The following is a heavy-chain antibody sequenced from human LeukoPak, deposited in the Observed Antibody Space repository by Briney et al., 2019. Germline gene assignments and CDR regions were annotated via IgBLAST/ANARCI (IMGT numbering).Heavy chain of an antibody. CDR1: GGSISSGSYY. CDR2: IYTSGST. Sequence: SQTLSLTCTVSGGSISSGSYYWSWIRQPAGKGLEWIGRIYTSGSTNYNPSLKSRVTKSVDTSKNQFSLKLSSVTAADTAVYYCARDTAMAYYYYGMDVWGQGTTVTVSS. CDR3: ARDTAMAYYYYGMDV. D-gene: IGHD5-18*01. V-gene: IGHV4-61*02. J-gene: IGHJ6*02.